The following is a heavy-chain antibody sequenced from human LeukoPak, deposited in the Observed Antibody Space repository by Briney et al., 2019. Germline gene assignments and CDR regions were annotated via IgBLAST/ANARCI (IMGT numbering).Heavy chain of an antibody. V-gene: IGHV5-51*01. Sequence: GXXLKISCKGSGYSFTSYWIGWVRQVPGKGLEWMGIIYPGDSDTRYSPSFKGQVTISADKSISTAYLQWSSLKASDTAMYYCAGVIAAAGAFDYWGQGTLVTVSS. J-gene: IGHJ4*02. D-gene: IGHD6-13*01. CDR3: AGVIAAAGAFDY. CDR2: IYPGDSDT. CDR1: GYSFTSYW.